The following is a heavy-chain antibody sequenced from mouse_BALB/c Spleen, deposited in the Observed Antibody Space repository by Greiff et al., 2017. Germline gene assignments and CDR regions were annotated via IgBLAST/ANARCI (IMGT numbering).Heavy chain of an antibody. D-gene: IGHD3-1*01. J-gene: IGHJ3*01. Sequence: VQLQQSGAELARPGASVKMSCKASGYTFTDYDINWVKQRTGQGLEWIGEIYPGSGNTKYNEKFKGKATLTADKSSSTAYMQLSSLTCEDSAVYFSASVGAYWGQGTLVTVSA. V-gene: IGHV1-77*01. CDR1: GYTFTDYD. CDR3: ASVGAY. CDR2: IYPGSGNT.